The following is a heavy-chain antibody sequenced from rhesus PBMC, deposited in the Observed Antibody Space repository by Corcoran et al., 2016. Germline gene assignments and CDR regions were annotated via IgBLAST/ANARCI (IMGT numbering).Heavy chain of an antibody. V-gene: IGHV4S9*01. CDR3: ARTPRSYSSSYFDY. CDR2: IYGKRAST. J-gene: IGHJ4*01. Sequence: QVQLQESGPGLVKPSETLSLTCAVSGGSISDSYYWNWIRQPPGRGLEWIGNIYGKRASTYSNPSLKSRVTISKDTSKTQFFLKLSAVTAADTAVYYCARTPRSYSSSYFDYWGQGVLVTVSS. CDR1: GGSISDSYY. D-gene: IGHD6-19*01.